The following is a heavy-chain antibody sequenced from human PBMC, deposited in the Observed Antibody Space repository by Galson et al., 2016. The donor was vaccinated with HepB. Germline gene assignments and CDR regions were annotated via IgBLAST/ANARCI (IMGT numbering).Heavy chain of an antibody. CDR1: GFTFSNYE. Sequence: SLRLSCAASGFTFSNYEMNWVRQTPGKGLEWVSYISGSGDFTLYTESVKGRFAISRDNVKNSLYLQMNSLRDDDMAVYYCARGRSVTPGYHGFDIWGQGAMVTVSS. V-gene: IGHV3-48*03. CDR2: ISGSGDFT. J-gene: IGHJ3*02. D-gene: IGHD4-17*01. CDR3: ARGRSVTPGYHGFDI.